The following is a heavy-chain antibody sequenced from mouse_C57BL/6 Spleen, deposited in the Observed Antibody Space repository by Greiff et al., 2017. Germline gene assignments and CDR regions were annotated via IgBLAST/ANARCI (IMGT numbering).Heavy chain of an antibody. J-gene: IGHJ3*01. V-gene: IGHV1-69*01. CDR1: GYTFTSYW. CDR3: AFIGLEAY. CDR2: IDPSDSYT. Sequence: QVQLQQPGAELVMPGASVKLSCKASGYTFTSYWMHWVKQRPGQGLEWIGEIDPSDSYTKYNQKFKGKSTLTVDKSSITAYMQLSSLTSVDSAVYYCAFIGLEAYWGQGTLVTGSA. D-gene: IGHD1-2*01.